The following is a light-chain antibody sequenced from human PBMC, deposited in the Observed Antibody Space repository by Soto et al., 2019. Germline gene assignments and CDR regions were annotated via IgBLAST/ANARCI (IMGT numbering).Light chain of an antibody. CDR3: QQYYTTPAWT. V-gene: IGKV4-1*01. J-gene: IGKJ1*01. Sequence: DIVMTQSPDSLAVSLGERATINCKSSQSILYSSNNKNYLAWYQHKPGQAPKLLIYWASTRESGVPDRFSGSGPETDFTLTISSLQAEDVDVYYCQQYYTTPAWTFGQGTKVEI. CDR1: QSILYSSNNKNY. CDR2: WAS.